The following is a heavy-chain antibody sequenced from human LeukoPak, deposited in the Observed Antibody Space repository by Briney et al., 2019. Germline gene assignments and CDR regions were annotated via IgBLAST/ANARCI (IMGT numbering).Heavy chain of an antibody. D-gene: IGHD2-21*02. CDR1: GGTLSSYT. Sequence: ASVKVSCKASGGTLSSYTITWVRQAPGQGLEWMGGIIPIFGTADYAQKFQGRVTITADESTSTAYMELSSLRSEDTAVYYCARDRHIVVVTASRPIDYWGQGTLVTVSS. CDR3: ARDRHIVVVTASRPIDY. CDR2: IIPIFGTA. J-gene: IGHJ4*02. V-gene: IGHV1-69*13.